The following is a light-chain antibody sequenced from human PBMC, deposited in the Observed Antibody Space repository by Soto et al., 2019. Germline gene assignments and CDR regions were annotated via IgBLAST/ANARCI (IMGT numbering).Light chain of an antibody. CDR1: SSDVGGYNY. J-gene: IGLJ2*01. CDR2: DVS. Sequence: ALTQPASVSGSPGQSITISCNGTSSDVGGYNYVSWYQQHPGKAPKLMIYDVSNRPSGVSNRFSGSKSGNTASLTISGLQAEDEADYYCSSYTSSSTPVVFGGGTKLTVL. V-gene: IGLV2-14*01. CDR3: SSYTSSSTPVV.